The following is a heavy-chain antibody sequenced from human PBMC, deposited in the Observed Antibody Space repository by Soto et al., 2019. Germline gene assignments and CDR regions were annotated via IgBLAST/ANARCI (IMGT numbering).Heavy chain of an antibody. CDR3: ATDHCSSTSCYGY. D-gene: IGHD2-2*01. Sequence: EVQLVESGGGLVKPGGSLRLSCAASGFTFSSYSMNWVRQAPGKGLEWVSSISSSSSYIYYADSVKGRFTISRDNAKNSLCMQMNSLRAEDTAVYYCATDHCSSTSCYGYWGQGTLVTVSS. V-gene: IGHV3-21*01. J-gene: IGHJ4*02. CDR1: GFTFSSYS. CDR2: ISSSSSYI.